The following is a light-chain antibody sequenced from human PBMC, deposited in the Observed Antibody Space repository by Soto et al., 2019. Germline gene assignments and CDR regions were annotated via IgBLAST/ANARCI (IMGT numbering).Light chain of an antibody. CDR1: QSISSW. J-gene: IGKJ3*01. V-gene: IGKV1-5*01. CDR3: QQYNSYS. CDR2: DAS. Sequence: DIQMTQSPSTLSASLGDRVTITCRASQSISSWLAWYQQKPGKAPKLLIYDASSLESGVPSRFSGSGSGTEFTLTISSLQPDDFATYYCQQYNSYSFGPGTKVDTK.